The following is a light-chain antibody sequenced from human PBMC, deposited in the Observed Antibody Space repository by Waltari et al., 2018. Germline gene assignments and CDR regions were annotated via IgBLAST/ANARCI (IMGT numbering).Light chain of an antibody. Sequence: DIVLTQPPRTLSVSPGERATLSSRASQSVSRTLAWYQQKPGHAPRLLIYDASSRATGIPDRFSGSGSGTDFSRTISRLEPEDFAVYYCQKYGTIPATFGQGTKVEIK. J-gene: IGKJ1*01. CDR1: QSVSRT. V-gene: IGKV3-20*01. CDR3: QKYGTIPAT. CDR2: DAS.